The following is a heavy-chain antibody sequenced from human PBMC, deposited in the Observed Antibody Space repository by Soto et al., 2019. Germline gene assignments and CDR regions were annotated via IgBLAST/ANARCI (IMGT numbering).Heavy chain of an antibody. D-gene: IGHD3-10*01. CDR1: GGSISSSDYY. V-gene: IGHV4-30-4*01. Sequence: SETLSLTCTVSGGSISSSDYYWSWIRQPPGKGLEWIGYIYYSGSTYYNPSLKSRVTISVDTSKNQFSLKVSSVTVADTAVYYCARVAHGGHDAFDIWGQGTMVTVSS. CDR2: IYYSGST. J-gene: IGHJ3*02. CDR3: ARVAHGGHDAFDI.